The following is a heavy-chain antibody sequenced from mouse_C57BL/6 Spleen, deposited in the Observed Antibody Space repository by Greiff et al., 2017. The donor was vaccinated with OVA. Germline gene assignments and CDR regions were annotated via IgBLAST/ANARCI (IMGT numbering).Heavy chain of an antibody. CDR3: TTGHYYSS. V-gene: IGHV14-4*01. D-gene: IGHD1-2*01. J-gene: IGHJ3*01. Sequence: VQLQQSGAELVRPGASVKLSCTASGFNIKDDYMHWVKQRPEQGLEWIGWIDPENGDTEYASKFQGKATITADTSSNTAYLQLSSLTSEDTAVYYCTTGHYYSSGGQGTLVTVSA. CDR2: IDPENGDT. CDR1: GFNIKDDY.